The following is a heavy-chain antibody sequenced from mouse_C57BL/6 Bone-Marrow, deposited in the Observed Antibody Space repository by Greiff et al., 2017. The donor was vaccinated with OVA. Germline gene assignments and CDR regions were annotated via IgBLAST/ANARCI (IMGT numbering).Heavy chain of an antibody. CDR3: ARERYYYGSSPCWYVDV. Sequence: EVKLQESGPGLVKPSQSLSLTCSVTGYSITSGYSWNWIRQFPGNKLEWMGYISYDGSNNYNPSLKNRISITRDTSKNQFFLKLNSVTTEDTATYYCARERYYYGSSPCWYVDVWGTGTTVTVSS. J-gene: IGHJ1*03. D-gene: IGHD1-1*01. CDR2: ISYDGSN. V-gene: IGHV3-6*01. CDR1: GYSITSGYS.